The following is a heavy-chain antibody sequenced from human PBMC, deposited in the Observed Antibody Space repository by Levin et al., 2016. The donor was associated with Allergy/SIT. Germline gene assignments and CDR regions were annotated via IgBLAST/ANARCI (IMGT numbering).Heavy chain of an antibody. V-gene: IGHV1-46*01. D-gene: IGHD1-26*01. CDR2: INPSGGST. Sequence: WVRQAPGQGLEWMGIINPSGGSTSYAQKFQGRVTMTRDTSTSTVYMELSSLRSEDTAVYYCAREVSVGARLAIDYWGQGTLVTVSS. CDR3: AREVSVGARLAIDY. J-gene: IGHJ4*02.